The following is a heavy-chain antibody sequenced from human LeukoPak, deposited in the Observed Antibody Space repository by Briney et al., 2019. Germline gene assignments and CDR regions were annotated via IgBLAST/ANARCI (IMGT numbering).Heavy chain of an antibody. J-gene: IGHJ3*02. CDR2: IGPAGDT. CDR3: ARDTREIVATIEGDAFDI. Sequence: GGSLRLSCAASGFTFTSYDMHWVRQGTGKGLEWVSAIGPAGDTFYPGSVKGRFTISRESAKNSLYLQMNSLRAGDTAVYYCARDTREIVATIEGDAFDIWGQGTMVTVSS. D-gene: IGHD5-12*01. CDR1: GFTFTSYD. V-gene: IGHV3-13*01.